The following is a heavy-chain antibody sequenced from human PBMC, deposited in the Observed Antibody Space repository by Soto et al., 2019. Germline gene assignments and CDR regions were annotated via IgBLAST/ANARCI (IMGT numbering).Heavy chain of an antibody. Sequence: QVQLVQSGAEVKKPGSSVKVSCKASGGTFSSYAISWVRQAPGQGLEWMGGIIPIFGTANYAQKFQGRVTITADESTSTAYMELSSLRSEDTAVYYCAREGGYCSGGSCYSFDYWGQGTLVTVSS. J-gene: IGHJ4*02. D-gene: IGHD2-15*01. CDR1: GGTFSSYA. CDR3: AREGGYCSGGSCYSFDY. V-gene: IGHV1-69*01. CDR2: IIPIFGTA.